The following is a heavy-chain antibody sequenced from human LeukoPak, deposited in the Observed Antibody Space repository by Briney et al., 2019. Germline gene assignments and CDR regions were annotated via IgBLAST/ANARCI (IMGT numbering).Heavy chain of an antibody. J-gene: IGHJ5*02. CDR1: GGSISSTQW. D-gene: IGHD4-23*01. V-gene: IGHV4-4*02. Sequence: SGTLSLTCVVSGGSISSTQWWSWVRQSPGKGLEWIGGIYHSGSTNYKPSLKSRVTMSVDKSKNQFSLKLSSVTAADTAVYYCARVSYGTNSWFDPWGQGTLVTVSS. CDR2: IYHSGST. CDR3: ARVSYGTNSWFDP.